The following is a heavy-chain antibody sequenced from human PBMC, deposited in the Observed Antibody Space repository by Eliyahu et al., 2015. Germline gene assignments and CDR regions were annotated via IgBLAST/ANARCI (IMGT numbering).Heavy chain of an antibody. CDR3: ARGPSHNFWSGFQYYFDY. V-gene: IGHV3-21*02. J-gene: IGHJ4*02. D-gene: IGHD3-3*01. Sequence: EVQLVESGGGLVKPGGSLRLSCAASGFTFSSYSMNWVRQAPGKGLEWVSSISSSTTYIYYADSVKGRFTISRDNAKNSLYLQMNSLRAEDTAVYYCARGPSHNFWSGFQYYFDYWGQGTLVTVSS. CDR1: GFTFSSYS. CDR2: ISSSTTYI.